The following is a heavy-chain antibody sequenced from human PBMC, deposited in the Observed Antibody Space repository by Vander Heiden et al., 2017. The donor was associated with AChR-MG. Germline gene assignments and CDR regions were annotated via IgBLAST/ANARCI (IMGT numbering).Heavy chain of an antibody. D-gene: IGHD6-13*01. J-gene: IGHJ3*02. CDR3: ARPGGVQPDAFDI. Sequence: QVQLQESGPGLVKPSETQSLTCAVSGYSLSIGYEWGWIRQPPGKGLEWIGSIYHSGSTYYNPSLKSRVTISVDTSNNQFSLKLSSVTAADTAVYYCARPGGVQPDAFDIWGQGTMVTVSS. V-gene: IGHV4-38-2*01. CDR2: IYHSGST. CDR1: GYSLSIGYE.